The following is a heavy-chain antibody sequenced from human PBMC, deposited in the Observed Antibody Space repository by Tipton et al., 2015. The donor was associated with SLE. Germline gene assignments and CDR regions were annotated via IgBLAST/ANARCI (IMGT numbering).Heavy chain of an antibody. D-gene: IGHD2-15*01. CDR3: ASQGYCSGGSCPDFDY. CDR2: IIPILGIA. CDR1: GYTFTGYY. Sequence: QLVQSGAEVKKPGASVKVSCKASGYTFTGYYMHWVRQAPGQGLEWMGRIIPILGIANYAQKFQGRVTITADKSTSTAYMELSSLRSEDTAVYYCASQGYCSGGSCPDFDYWGQGTLVTVSS. V-gene: IGHV1-69*09. J-gene: IGHJ4*02.